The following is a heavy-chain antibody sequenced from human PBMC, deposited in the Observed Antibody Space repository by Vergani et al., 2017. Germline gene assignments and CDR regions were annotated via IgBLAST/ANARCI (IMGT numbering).Heavy chain of an antibody. Sequence: QVQLVQSGAEVKKPGASVKVSCKASGYTFTSYYMHWVRQAPGQGLEWMGIINPSGGSTSYAQKFQGRVTMTRDTSTSTVYMELSSLRSEDTAVYYCTRGTDYFVSGTYVHFYMDVWGQGTTVTVSS. CDR2: INPSGGST. CDR3: TRGTDYFVSGTYVHFYMDV. CDR1: GYTFTSYY. V-gene: IGHV1-46*03. J-gene: IGHJ6*03. D-gene: IGHD3-10*01.